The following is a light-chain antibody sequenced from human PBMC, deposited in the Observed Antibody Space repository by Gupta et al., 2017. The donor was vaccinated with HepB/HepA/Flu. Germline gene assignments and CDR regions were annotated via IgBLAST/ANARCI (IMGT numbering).Light chain of an antibody. J-gene: IGKJ1*01. CDR2: LGS. CDR1: QSLPHSNGYNY. V-gene: IGKV2-28*01. Sequence: DRVITQSPLSLPVTRGERASISCRSSQSLPHSNGYNYLDWYLQKPGQSPQLLIYLGSNRASGVPDRFSGSGSGTDFTLKISRVEAEDVGVYYCMQALQTPPTFGQGTKVEIK. CDR3: MQALQTPPT.